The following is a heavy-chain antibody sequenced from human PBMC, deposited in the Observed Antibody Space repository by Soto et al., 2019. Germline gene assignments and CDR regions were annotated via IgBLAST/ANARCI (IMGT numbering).Heavy chain of an antibody. D-gene: IGHD6-13*01. CDR3: ARSREIAAAGTGGYYFDY. V-gene: IGHV3-33*01. CDR2: IWYDGSNK. Sequence: QVQLVESGGGVVQPGRSLRLSCAASGFTFSSYGMHWVRQAPGKGLAWVAVIWYDGSNKYYADSVKGRFTISRDNSKNTLYLQMNSLRAEDTAVYYCARSREIAAAGTGGYYFDYWGQGTLVTVSS. J-gene: IGHJ4*02. CDR1: GFTFSSYG.